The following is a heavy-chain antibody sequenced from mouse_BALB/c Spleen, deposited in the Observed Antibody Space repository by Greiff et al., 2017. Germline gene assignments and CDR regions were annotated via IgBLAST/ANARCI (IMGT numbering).Heavy chain of an antibody. J-gene: IGHJ4*01. D-gene: IGHD2-3*01. V-gene: IGHV1-87*01. Sequence: LQESGAELARPGASVKLSCKASGYTFTSYWMQWVKQRPGQGLEWIGAIYPGDGDTRYTQKFKGKATLTADKSSSTAYMQLSSLASEDSAVYYCARYGYYVGKLYAMDYWGQGTSVTVSS. CDR3: ARYGYYVGKLYAMDY. CDR1: GYTFTSYW. CDR2: IYPGDGDT.